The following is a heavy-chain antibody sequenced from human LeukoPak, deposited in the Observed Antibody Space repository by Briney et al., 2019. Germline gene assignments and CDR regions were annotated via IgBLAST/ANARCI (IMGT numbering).Heavy chain of an antibody. CDR3: ARLHCSSTSCFRAPFDY. CDR1: GYIFTSYW. CDR2: MYPGDSDT. J-gene: IGHJ4*02. Sequence: GESLKISCKGSGYIFTSYWIGRVRQMPGKGLEWMGIMYPGDSDTRHSPSFQGQVTISADKSISTAYLQWSSLKASDTAMYYCARLHCSSTSCFRAPFDYWGQGTLVTVSS. V-gene: IGHV5-51*01. D-gene: IGHD2-2*01.